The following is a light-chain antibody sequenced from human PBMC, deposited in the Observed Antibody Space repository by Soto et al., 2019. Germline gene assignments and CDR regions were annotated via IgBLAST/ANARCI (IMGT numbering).Light chain of an antibody. J-gene: IGKJ1*01. CDR2: KAS. V-gene: IGKV1-5*03. Sequence: DIQMTQSPSTLSGSVGDRVTITCRASQTISSWLAWYQQTPGKAPKLLIYKASTLKSGVPSRFSGSGSGTDFTLTISCLQSEDFATYYCQQYYISPWTFGQGTKVDIK. CDR3: QQYYISPWT. CDR1: QTISSW.